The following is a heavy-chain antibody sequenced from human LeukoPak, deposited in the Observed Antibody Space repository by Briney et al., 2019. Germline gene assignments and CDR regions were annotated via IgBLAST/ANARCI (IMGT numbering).Heavy chain of an antibody. Sequence: PGGSLRLSCAASGFTFSSYGMHWVRQAPGKGLEWVAVISYDGSNKYYADSVKGRFTISRDNSKNTLYLQMNSLRAEDTAVYYCAKDDPYGDNRLDYWGQGTLVTVSS. CDR1: GFTFSSYG. J-gene: IGHJ4*02. V-gene: IGHV3-30*18. CDR3: AKDDPYGDNRLDY. CDR2: ISYDGSNK. D-gene: IGHD4-17*01.